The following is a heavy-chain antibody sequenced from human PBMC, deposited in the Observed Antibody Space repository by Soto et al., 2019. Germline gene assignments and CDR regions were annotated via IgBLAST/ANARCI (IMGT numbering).Heavy chain of an antibody. D-gene: IGHD3-3*01. CDR1: VFTVSSNY. J-gene: IGHJ4*02. V-gene: IGHV3-53*01. CDR2: IYSCGST. CDR3: AIVQTLRFLQWFPEF. Sequence: VGSLRLSCASSVFTVSSNYMTCGRHSPGKWLEWVSVIYSCGSTYYADSVTVRFSISRDNSKNTLYLQMNSLRAEDTAVYYCAIVQTLRFLQWFPEFWGQGTSVLVS.